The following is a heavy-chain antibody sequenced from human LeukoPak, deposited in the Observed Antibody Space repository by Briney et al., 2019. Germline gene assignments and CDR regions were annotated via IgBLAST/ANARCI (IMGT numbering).Heavy chain of an antibody. D-gene: IGHD3-10*01. CDR2: INAYNGNT. J-gene: IGHJ6*02. Sequence: ASVKVSCEASGYTFTSYGISWVRQAPGQGLEWMGWINAYNGNTNYAQKLQGRVTMTTDTSTSTAYMELRSLRSDDTAVYYCARDFCCITMVRGVIQSSYYYYGMDVWGQGTTVTVSS. CDR1: GYTFTSYG. CDR3: ARDFCCITMVRGVIQSSYYYYGMDV. V-gene: IGHV1-18*01.